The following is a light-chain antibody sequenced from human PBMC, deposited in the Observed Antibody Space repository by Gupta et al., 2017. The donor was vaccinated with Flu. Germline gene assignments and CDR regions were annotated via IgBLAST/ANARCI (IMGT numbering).Light chain of an antibody. V-gene: IGLV4-69*01. CDR2: LNSDGRH. J-gene: IGLJ2*01. CDR1: SGHSSYV. Sequence: QLVLTQSPSASASLGASVKLTCTLSSGHSSYVIAWHQQQPEKGSRYLMKLNSDGRHSKGDAIPDRFSGSSSGAERYLTISSLQSEDEAEYYCQTWGTAVVFGGGTKLTVL. CDR3: QTWGTAVV.